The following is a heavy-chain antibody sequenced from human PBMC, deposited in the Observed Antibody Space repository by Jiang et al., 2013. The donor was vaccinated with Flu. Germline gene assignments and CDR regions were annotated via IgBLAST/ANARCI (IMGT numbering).Heavy chain of an antibody. CDR3: AHRRPYNSNRNAGYFDT. CDR1: GFSLSTSGVS. CDR2: IYWNDDK. D-gene: IGHD1-14*01. J-gene: IGHJ4*02. Sequence: KPTQTLTLTCTFSGFSLSTSGVSVGWVRQPPGEALEWLAFIYWNDDKRYNESLKSRLFITKDTSKNQVVLTMINAGPVDAGTYYCAHRRPYNSNRNAGYFDTWGQGILVAVSS. V-gene: IGHV2-5*01.